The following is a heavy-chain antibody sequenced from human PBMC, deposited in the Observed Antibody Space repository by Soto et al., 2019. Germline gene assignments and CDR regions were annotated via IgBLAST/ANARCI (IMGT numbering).Heavy chain of an antibody. CDR3: ARGWGRIFDY. CDR1: GGSLSGYY. CDR2: INHSGST. V-gene: IGHV4-34*01. Sequence: QVQLQQWGAGLLKPSETLSLTCAVYGGSLSGYYWSWIRQPPGKGLEWIGEINHSGSTNNNPSLKSRVTITVDTSKTQFSLKLSSVTAADTAVYYCARGWGRIFDYWGQGTLVTVSS. J-gene: IGHJ4*02. D-gene: IGHD7-27*01.